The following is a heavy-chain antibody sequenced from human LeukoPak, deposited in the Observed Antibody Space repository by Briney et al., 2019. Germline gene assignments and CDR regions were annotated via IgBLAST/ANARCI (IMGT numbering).Heavy chain of an antibody. Sequence: SETLCVTCAVPGGSISSYYWSWIRQPPGKGLEWVGYIYYSGSTNYNPSLKSRVTISVDTSKNKFSLKLSSVTAADAAVYYCAAYALYDSSGYYTDYWGQGTLVTVSS. CDR3: AAYALYDSSGYYTDY. CDR1: GGSISSYY. CDR2: IYYSGST. V-gene: IGHV4-59*08. D-gene: IGHD3-22*01. J-gene: IGHJ4*02.